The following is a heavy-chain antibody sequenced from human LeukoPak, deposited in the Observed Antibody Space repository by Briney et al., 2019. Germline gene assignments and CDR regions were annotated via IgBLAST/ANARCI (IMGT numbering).Heavy chain of an antibody. V-gene: IGHV3-66*01. CDR1: GFTVSNNY. D-gene: IGHD3-16*01. CDR3: ATDWAWGGFDY. J-gene: IGHJ4*02. Sequence: GGSLRLSCAASGFTVSNNYMTWVRQAPGKGLEWVSLIYSGGSTYYADSVKGRFTISRDNSKNTLYLQMNSLTAEDTAVYYCATDWAWGGFDYWGQGVLVTVSS. CDR2: IYSGGST.